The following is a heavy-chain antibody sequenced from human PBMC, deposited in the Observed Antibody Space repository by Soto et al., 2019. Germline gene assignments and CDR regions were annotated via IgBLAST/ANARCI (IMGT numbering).Heavy chain of an antibody. V-gene: IGHV3-30*18. Sequence: QVQLVESGGGVVQPGRSLRLSCAASGFTFSSYGMHWVRQAPGKGLEWVAAISYDGSNKYYGESVKGRFTISRDNSKDTLDLQMNSLRAEDTAAYYCANGQGSLGREFDFWGQGTLVTVSS. D-gene: IGHD1-1*01. CDR1: GFTFSSYG. J-gene: IGHJ4*02. CDR2: ISYDGSNK. CDR3: ANGQGSLGREFDF.